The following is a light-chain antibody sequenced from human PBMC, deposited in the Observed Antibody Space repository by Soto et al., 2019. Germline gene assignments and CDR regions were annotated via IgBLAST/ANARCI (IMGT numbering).Light chain of an antibody. V-gene: IGKV2-30*01. J-gene: IGKJ3*01. CDR2: KVS. CDR3: MQGSHWNWG. CDR1: QSLVYTDGNTY. Sequence: DVVMTQSPLSLPVTLGQPASISCRSSQSLVYTDGNTYLSWFQQRPGQSPRRLIYKVSNRDSGVPDRFRGSGSGTDFTLKISRVEAEDVGVYYCMQGSHWNWGFGPGTKVDIK.